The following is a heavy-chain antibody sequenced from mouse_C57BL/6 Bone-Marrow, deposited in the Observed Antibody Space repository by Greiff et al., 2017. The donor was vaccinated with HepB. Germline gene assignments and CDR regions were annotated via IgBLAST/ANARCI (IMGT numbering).Heavy chain of an antibody. Sequence: VQLQQSGAELVRPGASVKLSCTASGFNIKDYYMHWVKQRPEQGLEWIGRIDPEDGDTEYAPKFQGKATMTVDASSNTAYLQRSSLTSEDTAVYYCTNLLLRAWFAYWGRGTVVTVSA. V-gene: IGHV14-1*01. CDR1: GFNIKDYY. CDR2: IDPEDGDT. CDR3: TNLLLRAWFAY. J-gene: IGHJ3*01. D-gene: IGHD1-1*01.